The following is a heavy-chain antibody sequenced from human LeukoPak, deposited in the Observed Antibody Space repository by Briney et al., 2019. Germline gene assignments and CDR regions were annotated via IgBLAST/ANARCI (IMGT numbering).Heavy chain of an antibody. Sequence: SETLSPTCAVYGGSFSGYYWSWIRQPPGKGLEWIGEINHSGSTNYNPSLKSRVTISVDTSKNQFSLKLSSVTAADTAVYYCARLGWLYGSGSMNWFDPWGQGTLVTVST. J-gene: IGHJ5*02. D-gene: IGHD3-10*01. V-gene: IGHV4-34*01. CDR2: INHSGST. CDR1: GGSFSGYY. CDR3: ARLGWLYGSGSMNWFDP.